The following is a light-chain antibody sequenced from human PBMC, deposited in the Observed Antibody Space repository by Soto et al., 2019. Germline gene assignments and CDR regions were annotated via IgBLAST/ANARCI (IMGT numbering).Light chain of an antibody. Sequence: VLTQPPSVSVTPGQRVTISCSGSSSNIGENTVNWYQQLPGTAPKLLIHSNNKRPSGVPDRFSGSKSGTSGSLAISGLQSEDEADYYCAAWDDSLNGFVFGIGTKVTVL. CDR1: SSNIGENT. J-gene: IGLJ1*01. V-gene: IGLV1-44*01. CDR2: SNN. CDR3: AAWDDSLNGFV.